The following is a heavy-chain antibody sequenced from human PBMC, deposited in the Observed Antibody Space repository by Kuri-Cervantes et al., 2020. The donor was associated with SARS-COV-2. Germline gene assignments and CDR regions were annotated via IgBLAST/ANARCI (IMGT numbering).Heavy chain of an antibody. D-gene: IGHD1-14*01. CDR2: IYSGGST. Sequence: GGSLRLSCEASGFTVISNYMSWVRQAPGKGLEWVSVIYSGGSTYYADSVKGRFTISRDNAKNSLYLQMNNLRAEDTAVYYCARDPLTHFDYWGQGTLVTVSS. V-gene: IGHV3-66*01. J-gene: IGHJ4*02. CDR3: ARDPLTHFDY. CDR1: GFTVISNY.